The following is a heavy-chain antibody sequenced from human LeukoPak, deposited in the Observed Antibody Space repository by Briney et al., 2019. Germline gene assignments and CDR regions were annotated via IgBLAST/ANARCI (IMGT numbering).Heavy chain of an antibody. J-gene: IGHJ5*02. V-gene: IGHV1-18*01. CDR3: ARSELRYFDWLLMNNWFDP. D-gene: IGHD3-9*01. CDR2: ISAYNGNT. CDR1: GYTFTSYG. Sequence: ASVKVSCTASGYTFTSYGISWVRQAPGQGLEWMGWISAYNGNTNYAQKLQGRVTMTTDTSTSTAYMELRSLRSDDTAVYYCARSELRYFDWLLMNNWFDPWGQGTLVTVSS.